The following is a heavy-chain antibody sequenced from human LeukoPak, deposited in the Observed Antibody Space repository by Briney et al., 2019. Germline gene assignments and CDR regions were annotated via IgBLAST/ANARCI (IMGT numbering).Heavy chain of an antibody. CDR1: GGSISSGSYY. CDR2: IYTSGST. CDR3: ASSGYSYGYYFDY. V-gene: IGHV4-61*02. Sequence: SETLSLTXTVSGGSISSGSYYWSWIRQPAGKGLEWIGRIYTSGSTNYNPSLKSRVTISVDTSKNQFSLKLSSVTAADTAVYYCASSGYSYGYYFDYWGQGTLVTVS. D-gene: IGHD5-18*01. J-gene: IGHJ4*02.